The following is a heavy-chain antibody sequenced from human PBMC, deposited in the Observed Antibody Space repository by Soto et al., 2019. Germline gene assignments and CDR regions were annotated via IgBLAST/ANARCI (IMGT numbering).Heavy chain of an antibody. CDR1: GFTFSDYS. CDR2: LTRGGTS. J-gene: IGHJ4*02. D-gene: IGHD1-1*01. V-gene: IGHV3-23*01. Sequence: EVHLLESGVGLVQPGGSLRLSSAASGFTFSDYSMSWVRETPERGLEWVSTLTRGGTSYYADSVQGRFTVSRDNSKNTVSLQMHSLRAEDTALYYCTKRATTVPTPGNYFDSWGQGTLVTVSS. CDR3: TKRATTVPTPGNYFDS.